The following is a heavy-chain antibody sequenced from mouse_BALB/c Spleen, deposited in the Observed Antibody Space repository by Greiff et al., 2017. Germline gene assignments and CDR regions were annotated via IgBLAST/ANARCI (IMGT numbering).Heavy chain of an antibody. CDR3: TRFDYYGSSYFDY. CDR1: GYTFTSYW. D-gene: IGHD1-1*01. V-gene: IGHV1-5*01. J-gene: IGHJ2*01. Sequence: EVKLQESGTVLARPGASVKMSCKASGYTFTSYWMHWVKQRPGQGLEWIGAIYPGNSDTSYNQKFKGKAKLTAVTSTSTAYMELSSLTNEDSAVYYCTRFDYYGSSYFDYWGQGTTLTGSS. CDR2: IYPGNSDT.